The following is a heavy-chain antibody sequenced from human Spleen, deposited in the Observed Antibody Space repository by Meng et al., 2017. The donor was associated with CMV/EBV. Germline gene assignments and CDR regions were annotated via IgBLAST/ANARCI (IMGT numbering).Heavy chain of an antibody. J-gene: IGHJ4*02. Sequence: ASGFTFRTHAMSGVRQARGEGRGWVSVINSDGSNTYYADSVKGRFIMSRDNSKNTLYLGMRSLRADDTAVYYCARDWSSNGPYYFDSWGQGTLVTVSS. V-gene: IGHV3-23*03. CDR3: ARDWSSNGPYYFDS. D-gene: IGHD2-8*01. CDR2: INSDGSNT. CDR1: GFTFRTHA.